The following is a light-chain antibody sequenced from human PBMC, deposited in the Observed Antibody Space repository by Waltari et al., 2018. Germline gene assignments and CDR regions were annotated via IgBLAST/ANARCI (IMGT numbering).Light chain of an antibody. J-gene: IGLJ2*01. V-gene: IGLV2-14*03. Sequence: QSALTQPASVSGSPGQSITISCSGTSSDVGANDYATWYQQHPGRAPQPIIYDFIQRPSGVSNRVSGSKSGNTASRTISGLQAEDEADYYCSSYTNTNTVLFGGGTKLTVL. CDR2: DFI. CDR1: SSDVGANDY. CDR3: SSYTNTNTVL.